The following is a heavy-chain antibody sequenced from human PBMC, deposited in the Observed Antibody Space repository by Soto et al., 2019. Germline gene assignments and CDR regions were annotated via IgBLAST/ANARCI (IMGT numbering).Heavy chain of an antibody. J-gene: IGHJ6*02. CDR1: GVTFSSYA. CDR3: ARDNLAVAGNCYYYGMDV. D-gene: IGHD6-19*01. Sequence: VQLVESGAEVKKPGSSVKVSCKASGVTFSSYAISWVRQAPGQGLEWMGGIIPIFGTANYAQKFQGRVTITADESTSTAYMELSSLRSEDTAVYYCARDNLAVAGNCYYYGMDVWGQGTPVTVSS. CDR2: IIPIFGTA. V-gene: IGHV1-69*01.